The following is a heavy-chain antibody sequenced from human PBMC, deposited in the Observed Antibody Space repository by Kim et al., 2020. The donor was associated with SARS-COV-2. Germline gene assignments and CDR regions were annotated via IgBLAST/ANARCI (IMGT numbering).Heavy chain of an antibody. CDR1: GYTLTELS. J-gene: IGHJ6*02. CDR2: FDSEDGET. Sequence: ASVKVSCKVSGYTLTELSMHWVRQAPGKGLEWMGGFDSEDGETIYAQKFQGRVTMTEDTSPDTAYMEMSSLISEDTAVYYCATAQSIVGVPAAIRSSYYFYGMDVWGQGTTVTVSS. CDR3: ATAQSIVGVPAAIRSSYYFYGMDV. V-gene: IGHV1-24*01. D-gene: IGHD2-2*01.